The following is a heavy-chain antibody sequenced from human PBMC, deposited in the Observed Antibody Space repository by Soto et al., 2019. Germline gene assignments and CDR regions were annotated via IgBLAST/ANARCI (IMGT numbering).Heavy chain of an antibody. D-gene: IGHD6-19*01. V-gene: IGHV4-59*01. Sequence: PSETLSLTCTVSGGSISTYYWSWIRQPPGKELEWIAYISYSGSTNYNPSLKSRVAISVDTSKNQISLRLSSVTAADTALYYCARGENREQAGPWDDWGQGTLVTVSS. J-gene: IGHJ4*02. CDR3: ARGENREQAGPWDD. CDR2: ISYSGST. CDR1: GGSISTYY.